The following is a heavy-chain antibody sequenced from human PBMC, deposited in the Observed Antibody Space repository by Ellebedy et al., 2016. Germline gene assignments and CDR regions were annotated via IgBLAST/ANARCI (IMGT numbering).Heavy chain of an antibody. CDR3: ARVPITMVRGVIKTRYYYYGMDV. J-gene: IGHJ6*02. V-gene: IGHV1-8*01. Sequence: ASVKVSCXASGYTFTSYDINWVRQATGQGLEWMGWMNPNSGNTGYAQKFQGRVTMTRNTSISTAYMELSSLRSEDTAVYYCARVPITMVRGVIKTRYYYYGMDVWGQGTTVTVSS. CDR1: GYTFTSYD. D-gene: IGHD3-10*01. CDR2: MNPNSGNT.